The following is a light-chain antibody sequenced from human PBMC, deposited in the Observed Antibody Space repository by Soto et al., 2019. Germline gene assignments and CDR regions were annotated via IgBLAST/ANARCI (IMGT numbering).Light chain of an antibody. J-gene: IGKJ1*01. CDR3: QQYGSSPT. CDR2: DVS. Sequence: EIVLTQAPGTLSLSTGERATLSCRSSQSVSRNYLAWYQQKPDQAPRLVIYDVSGRATGIPDRFSGSGSGTDFTLTISRLEPEDFAVYYCQQYGSSPTFGQGTKVEIK. CDR1: QSVSRNY. V-gene: IGKV3-20*01.